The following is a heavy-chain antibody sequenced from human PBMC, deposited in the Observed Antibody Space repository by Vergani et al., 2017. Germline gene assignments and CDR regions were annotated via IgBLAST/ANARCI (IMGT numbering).Heavy chain of an antibody. CDR2: ISYDGSNK. CDR1: GFTFSSYA. D-gene: IGHD3-22*01. CDR3: ARGESYYYDSSGYDGGDY. V-gene: IGHV3-30-3*01. J-gene: IGHJ4*02. Sequence: QVQLVESGGGVVQPGRSLRLSCAASGFTFSSYAMHWVRQAPGKGLEWVAVISYDGSNKYYADSVKGRFTISRDNSKNTLYLQMNSLRAEDTAVYYCARGESYYYDSSGYDGGDYWGQGTLVTVSS.